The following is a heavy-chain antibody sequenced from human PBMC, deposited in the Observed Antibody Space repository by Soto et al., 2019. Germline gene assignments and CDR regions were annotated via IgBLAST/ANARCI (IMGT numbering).Heavy chain of an antibody. D-gene: IGHD3-3*01. Sequence: GGSLRLSCAASGFTFSTYGMSWVRQAPGKGLEWVSAIGGSGATTYYTDSVKGRFTISRDSSRNTVYLQMNSLRAEDTAVYYCAKLESSSHYWGQGTLVTVSS. CDR3: AKLESSSHY. J-gene: IGHJ4*02. V-gene: IGHV3-23*01. CDR1: GFTFSTYG. CDR2: IGGSGATT.